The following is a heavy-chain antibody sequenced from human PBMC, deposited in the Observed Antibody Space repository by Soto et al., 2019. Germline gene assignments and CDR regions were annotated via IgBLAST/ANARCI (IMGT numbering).Heavy chain of an antibody. Sequence: QVQLVQSGADVKKPGSSVKVSCKASGGSRNYNAFSWVRQAPGQGLEWMGGIVTVFGTANHAQKFQGRVTITADESTSSVYMELSSLTSEDTAVYYCARSGAYSSSQFGLDVWGQGPTVTVSS. CDR3: ARSGAYSSSQFGLDV. J-gene: IGHJ6*02. CDR2: IVTVFGTA. V-gene: IGHV1-69*01. D-gene: IGHD6-13*01. CDR1: GGSRNYNA.